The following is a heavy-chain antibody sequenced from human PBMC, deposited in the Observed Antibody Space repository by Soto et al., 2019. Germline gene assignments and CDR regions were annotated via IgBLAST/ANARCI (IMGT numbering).Heavy chain of an antibody. Sequence: SETLSLTCAVSGCSISSGGYSWSWIRQPPGKGLEWIGYIYHSGSTYYNPSLKSRVTISVDRSKNQFSLKLSSVTAADTAVYYCARVPAPWGQGTLVTVSS. V-gene: IGHV4-30-2*01. CDR1: GCSISSGGYS. CDR2: IYHSGST. J-gene: IGHJ5*02. CDR3: ARVPAP.